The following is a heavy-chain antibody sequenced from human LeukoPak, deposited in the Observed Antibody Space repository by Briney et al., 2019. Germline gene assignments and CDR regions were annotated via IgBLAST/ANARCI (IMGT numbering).Heavy chain of an antibody. Sequence: PSETLSLTCTVSGGSISSYYWSWIRQPPGKGLEWIGYIYYSESTNYNPSLKSRVTISVDTSKNQFSLKLSSVTAADTAVYYCARLRYSSGYYDYWGQGTLVTVSS. V-gene: IGHV4-59*08. J-gene: IGHJ4*02. CDR2: IYYSEST. CDR1: GGSISSYY. CDR3: ARLRYSSGYYDY. D-gene: IGHD3-22*01.